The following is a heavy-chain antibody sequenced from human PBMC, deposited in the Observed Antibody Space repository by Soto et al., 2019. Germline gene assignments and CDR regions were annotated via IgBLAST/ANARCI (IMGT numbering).Heavy chain of an antibody. Sequence: SETLSLTCAVYGASFSGYYWSWIRQPPGKGLEWIGEINHSGSTNYNPSLKSRVTISVDTSRNQFSLKLNSVTTADTAVYYCARVGGSRTTGFDYWGQGTLVTSP. CDR2: INHSGST. V-gene: IGHV4-34*01. CDR1: GASFSGYY. J-gene: IGHJ4*02. D-gene: IGHD1-1*01. CDR3: ARVGGSRTTGFDY.